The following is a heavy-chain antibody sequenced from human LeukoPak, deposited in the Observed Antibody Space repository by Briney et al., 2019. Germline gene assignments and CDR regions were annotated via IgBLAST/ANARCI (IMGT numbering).Heavy chain of an antibody. V-gene: IGHV5-51*01. CDR1: GYSFTSYW. CDR3: ARRGRYCSSTRCYPRNWFDA. J-gene: IGHJ5*02. CDR2: IYPGDSDT. Sequence: HGESLKISCKGSGYSFTSYWSAWVRQMHGKGLEWMGIIYPGDSDTRYSPSFQGQVTISADKSISTAYLQWRSLKASDTAMYYCARRGRYCSSTRCYPRNWFDAGGEGTLVTVS. D-gene: IGHD2-2*01.